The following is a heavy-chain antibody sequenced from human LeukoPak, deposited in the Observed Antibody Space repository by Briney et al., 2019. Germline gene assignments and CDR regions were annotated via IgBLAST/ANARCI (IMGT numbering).Heavy chain of an antibody. CDR3: ARSCIAARPYYYYMDA. J-gene: IGHJ6*03. Sequence: PGGSLRLSCAASGFTFSSYSMNWVRQAPGKGLEWVSSISSSSSYIYYADSVKGRFTISRDNAKNSLYLQMNSLRAEDTAVYYCARSCIAARPYYYYMDAWGKGTTVTVSS. D-gene: IGHD6-6*01. V-gene: IGHV3-21*01. CDR1: GFTFSSYS. CDR2: ISSSSSYI.